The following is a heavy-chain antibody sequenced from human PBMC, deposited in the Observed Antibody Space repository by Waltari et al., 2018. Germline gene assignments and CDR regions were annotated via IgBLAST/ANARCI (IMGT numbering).Heavy chain of an antibody. V-gene: IGHV1-18*01. CDR1: GYTFTNRG. CDR3: ARTCISAACYMIY. Sequence: QVQLVQSGGEMKEPGASVKVSCKASGYTFTNRGINWVRQAPGQGLEWMGWINTQNGSTNYAQNLQGRVTMTADTSTTTAYMELRSLKSDDTAIYYCARTCISAACYMIYWGQGTLVTVSA. CDR2: INTQNGST. D-gene: IGHD2-2*02. J-gene: IGHJ4*02.